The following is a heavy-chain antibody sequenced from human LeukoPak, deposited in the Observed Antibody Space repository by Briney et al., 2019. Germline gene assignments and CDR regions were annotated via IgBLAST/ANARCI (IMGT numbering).Heavy chain of an antibody. CDR1: GFPFSSHA. D-gene: IGHD2-15*01. Sequence: GGSLRLSCAASGFPFSSHAMSWVRQPPGKGLEWVAAISNGKTYYANSVRGRFAISRDDSTNTVYLHMNSLRDEDTALYHCVREAGYCAPVCVKTNWFDPWGQGTLVTVSS. CDR3: VREAGYCAPVCVKTNWFDP. J-gene: IGHJ5*02. V-gene: IGHV3-23*01. CDR2: ISNGKT.